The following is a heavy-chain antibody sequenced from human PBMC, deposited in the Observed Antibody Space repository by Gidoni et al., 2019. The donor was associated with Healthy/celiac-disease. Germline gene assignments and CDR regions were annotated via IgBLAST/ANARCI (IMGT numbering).Heavy chain of an antibody. Sequence: EVQLVESGGGLVQPGSSLRLSCAASVFPFDDYAMHWVRQAPGKGLEWVSGISWNSGSIGYADSVKGRFTISRDNAKNSLYLQMNSLRAEDTALYYCAKGDGYSYLIDYWGQGTLVTVSS. J-gene: IGHJ4*02. V-gene: IGHV3-9*01. CDR2: ISWNSGSI. CDR3: AKGDGYSYLIDY. CDR1: VFPFDDYA. D-gene: IGHD5-18*01.